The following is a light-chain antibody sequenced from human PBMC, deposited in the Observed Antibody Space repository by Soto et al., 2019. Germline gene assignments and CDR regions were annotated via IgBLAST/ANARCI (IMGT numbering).Light chain of an antibody. CDR1: SSDVGGYDY. CDR3: SSYTGGNPSYV. CDR2: EVT. Sequence: QSALTQPPSASGSPGQSVTISCTGTSSDVGGYDYVSWYQQHPGKAPKLMIYEVTIRPSGVSDRFSGSKSGNTASLPVSGLQAEDEADYYCSSYTGGNPSYVFGTGTKLTVL. V-gene: IGLV2-8*01. J-gene: IGLJ1*01.